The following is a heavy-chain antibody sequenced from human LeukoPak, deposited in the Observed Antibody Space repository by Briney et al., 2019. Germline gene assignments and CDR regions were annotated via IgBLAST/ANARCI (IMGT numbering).Heavy chain of an antibody. D-gene: IGHD2-21*01. CDR3: ARGYCGGDCYGD. V-gene: IGHV3-21*01. CDR1: GFTFSSYA. CDR2: ISGSSSHI. J-gene: IGHJ1*01. Sequence: GGSLRLSCAASGFTFSSYAMSWVRQAPGKGLEWVSSISGSSSHIYYADSVKGRFTISRDNTKSSLYPQMNSLRAEDMAVYYCARGYCGGDCYGDWGQGTLVTVSS.